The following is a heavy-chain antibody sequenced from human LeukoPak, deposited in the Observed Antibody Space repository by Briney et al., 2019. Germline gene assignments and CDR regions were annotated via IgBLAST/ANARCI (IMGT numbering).Heavy chain of an antibody. V-gene: IGHV4-59*01. D-gene: IGHD3-22*01. CDR2: IYYSGGT. CDR1: GGSISSYY. Sequence: SETLSLPCTVSGGSISSYYWSWIRQPPGKGLEWIGYIYYSGGTNYNPSLKSRVTISVDTSKNQFSLKLSSVSAADTAVYYCAREVINYYDSSGWFDPWGQGTLVTVSS. CDR3: AREVINYYDSSGWFDP. J-gene: IGHJ5*02.